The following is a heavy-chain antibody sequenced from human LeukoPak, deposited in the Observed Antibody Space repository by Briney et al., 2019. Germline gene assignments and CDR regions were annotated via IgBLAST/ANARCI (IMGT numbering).Heavy chain of an antibody. Sequence: GESLKISCKGSGYSFTSYWIGWVRQMPGKGLEWMGIIYPGDSDTRYSPSFQGQVTISADKSISTAYLQWSSLKASDTAMCYCARGYDFWSGYSQNWFDPWGQGTLVTVSS. CDR3: ARGYDFWSGYSQNWFDP. CDR1: GYSFTSYW. CDR2: IYPGDSDT. D-gene: IGHD3-3*01. V-gene: IGHV5-51*01. J-gene: IGHJ5*02.